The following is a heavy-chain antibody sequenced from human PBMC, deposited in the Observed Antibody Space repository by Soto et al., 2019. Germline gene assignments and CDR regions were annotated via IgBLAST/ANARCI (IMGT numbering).Heavy chain of an antibody. Sequence: EVQLVESGGGLVQPGGSLRLSCAASGFNIRDHYMDWVRQAPGKGLEWVGLTRNKGESYTTEHAASVKGRFVISRDDSKNSVYLQMNSLKTEGTAVYYCVREGFFTLDFWGQGTLVTVSS. CDR3: VREGFFTLDF. V-gene: IGHV3-72*01. CDR2: TRNKGESYTT. J-gene: IGHJ4*02. CDR1: GFNIRDHY.